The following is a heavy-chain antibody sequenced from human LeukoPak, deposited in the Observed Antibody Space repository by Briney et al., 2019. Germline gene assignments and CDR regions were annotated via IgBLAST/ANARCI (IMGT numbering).Heavy chain of an antibody. Sequence: ASVKVSCKASGYTLINYGISWVRQAPGQGLEWMGWISFKNGNTNSAQKFQGRVILTTDTSTSTAYMELMSLRSDDTAVYYCAKGGSTRPWSFDIWGQGTMVTVSS. CDR3: AKGGSTRPWSFDI. CDR1: GYTLINYG. V-gene: IGHV1-18*01. J-gene: IGHJ3*02. CDR2: ISFKNGNT. D-gene: IGHD2-2*01.